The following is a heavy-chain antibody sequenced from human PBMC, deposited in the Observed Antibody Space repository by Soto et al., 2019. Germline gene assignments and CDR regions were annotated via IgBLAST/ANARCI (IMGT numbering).Heavy chain of an antibody. CDR2: IYHSGST. D-gene: IGHD3-3*01. CDR3: ARGFWSGYWAFDI. CDR1: GGSISSSNW. V-gene: IGHV4-4*02. Sequence: SETLSLTCAVSGGSISSSNWWSWVRQPPGKGLEWIGEIYHSGSTNYNPSLKSRVAISVDKSKNQFSLKLSSVTAADTAVYYCARGFWSGYWAFDIWGQGTMVTVSS. J-gene: IGHJ3*02.